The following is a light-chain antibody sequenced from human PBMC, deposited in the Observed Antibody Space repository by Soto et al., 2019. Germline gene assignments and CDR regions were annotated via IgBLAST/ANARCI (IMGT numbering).Light chain of an antibody. CDR2: GAS. V-gene: IGKV3D-15*01. J-gene: IGKJ5*01. CDR1: QSVSGN. Sequence: EIVMTQSPATLSVSPGERATLSCRASQSVSGNLAWYQQRPGQTPRLLIYGASTRATGIPARFSGTGSGTEFTLTISSLQSEDFVVYYCQQYNNWLSITFGQGTRLEIK. CDR3: QQYNNWLSIT.